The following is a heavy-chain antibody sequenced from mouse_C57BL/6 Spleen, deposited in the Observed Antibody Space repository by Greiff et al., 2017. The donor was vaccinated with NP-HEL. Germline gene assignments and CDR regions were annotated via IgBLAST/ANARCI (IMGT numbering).Heavy chain of an antibody. CDR2: ISYDGSN. D-gene: IGHD2-4*01. V-gene: IGHV3-6*01. CDR1: GYSITSGYY. CDR3: ARSDYDYFDY. Sequence: DVKLQESGPGLVKPSQSLSLTCSVTGYSITSGYYWNWIRQFPGNKLEWMGYISYDGSNNYNPSLKNRISITRDTSKNQFFLKLNSVTTEDTATYYCARSDYDYFDYGGQGTTLTVSS. J-gene: IGHJ2*01.